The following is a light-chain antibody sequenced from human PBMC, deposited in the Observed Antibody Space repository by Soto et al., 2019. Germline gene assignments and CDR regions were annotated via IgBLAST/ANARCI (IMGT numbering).Light chain of an antibody. CDR2: EVN. CDR3: SSWTISTTQV. V-gene: IGLV2-14*01. CDR1: SSDVGGFDF. J-gene: IGLJ3*02. Sequence: QPVLTQPASVSGSLGQSITISCTGTSSDVGGFDFVSWYQQHPGRAPKLIIYEVNNRPSGVSNRFSASKSGNTASLTISGLQAEDEADYYCSSWTISTTQVLGGGTKVTVL.